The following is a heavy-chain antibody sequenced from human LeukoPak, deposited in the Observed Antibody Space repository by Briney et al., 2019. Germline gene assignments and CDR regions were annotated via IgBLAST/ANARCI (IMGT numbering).Heavy chain of an antibody. D-gene: IGHD3-10*01. CDR1: GGSISSGSYY. J-gene: IGHJ4*02. CDR3: ARDEGGRHYYGSGSRVY. Sequence: PSETLSLTCTVSGGSISSGSYYRSWIRQPAGKGLEWIGRIYTSGSTNYNPSLKSRVTISVDTSKNHFSLKLSSVTAADTAVYFCARDEGGRHYYGSGSRVYWGQGTLVTVSS. V-gene: IGHV4-61*02. CDR2: IYTSGST.